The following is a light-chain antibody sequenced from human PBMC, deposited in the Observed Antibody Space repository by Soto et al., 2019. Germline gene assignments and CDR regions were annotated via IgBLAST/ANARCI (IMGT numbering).Light chain of an antibody. CDR3: QKYNNGPPYT. Sequence: EIVMTQSPATLSVSPGERATLSCRASQSVSSNLAWYQQKPGQAPRLLIYGASTRATGIPARFSGSGSGTEFPLTISSLQSEDFAVYYCQKYNNGPPYTFARGPSWRSN. J-gene: IGKJ2*01. CDR2: GAS. CDR1: QSVSSN. V-gene: IGKV3-15*01.